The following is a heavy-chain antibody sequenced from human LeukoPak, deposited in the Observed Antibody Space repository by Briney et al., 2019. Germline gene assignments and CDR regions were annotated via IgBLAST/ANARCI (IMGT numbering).Heavy chain of an antibody. CDR2: ISYDGSNK. V-gene: IGHV3-30*03. D-gene: IGHD2-15*01. CDR3: ARSLGYCSGGSCYSFAY. Sequence: GGSLRLSCAASGFTFSSYGMHWVRQAPGKGLEWVAVISYDGSNKYYADSVKGRFTISRDNSKNTLYLQMNSLRAEDTAVYYCARSLGYCSGGSCYSFAYWGQGTLVTVSS. CDR1: GFTFSSYG. J-gene: IGHJ4*02.